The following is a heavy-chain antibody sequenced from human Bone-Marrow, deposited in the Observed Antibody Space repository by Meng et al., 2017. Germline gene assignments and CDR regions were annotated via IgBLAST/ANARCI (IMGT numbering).Heavy chain of an antibody. D-gene: IGHD3-22*01. Sequence: QVHLHKSGPGLVQPSPTLPLTCAISGDSVSSNSAAWHWIRQSPSRGLEWLGRTYYRSKWYTDYAVSVKSRITINPDTSKNQFSLQLNSVTPEDTAVYYCARGDYSSSPSFWGQGTLVTVSS. V-gene: IGHV6-1*01. CDR3: ARGDYSSSPSF. CDR2: TYYRSKWYT. CDR1: GDSVSSNSAA. J-gene: IGHJ4*02.